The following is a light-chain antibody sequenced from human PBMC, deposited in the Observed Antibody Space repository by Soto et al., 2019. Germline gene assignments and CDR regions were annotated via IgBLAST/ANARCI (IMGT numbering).Light chain of an antibody. J-gene: IGLJ3*02. CDR3: QSYDSSLSGWV. V-gene: IGLV1-40*01. CDR1: SSNIGAAYD. CDR2: GNN. Sequence: QSVLTQPPSVSGAPGQKVTISCTRSSSNIGAAYDVHWYQHLPGTDPKLLIYGNNNRPSGVPDRFSGSKSGTSASLAITGLQDDDEADYYCQSYDSSLSGWVFGGGTKLTVL.